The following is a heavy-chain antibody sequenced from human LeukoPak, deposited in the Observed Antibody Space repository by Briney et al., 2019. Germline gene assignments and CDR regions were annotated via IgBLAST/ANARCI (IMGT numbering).Heavy chain of an antibody. Sequence: GGSLRLSCTASGLSFSSFAMNWVRQAPGKGLEWVSAISPSGGSTYYADSVKGRFTISRDNSKNTLYLQMNSLRAEDTAVYYCAAAKNYYYYYMDVWGKGTTVTVSS. V-gene: IGHV3-23*01. J-gene: IGHJ6*03. CDR2: ISPSGGST. D-gene: IGHD2-15*01. CDR1: GLSFSSFA. CDR3: AAAKNYYYYYMDV.